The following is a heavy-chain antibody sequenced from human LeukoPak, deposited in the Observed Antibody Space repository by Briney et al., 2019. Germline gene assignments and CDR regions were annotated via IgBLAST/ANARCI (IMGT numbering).Heavy chain of an antibody. CDR2: INHSGST. V-gene: IGHV4-34*01. CDR1: GGSFSGYY. J-gene: IGHJ5*02. Sequence: PSETLSLTCALYGGSFSGYYWGWIRQPPGKGLEWIGEINHSGSTNHNPSLKSRVTISVDTSKNQFSLKLSSVTAADTAVYYCARRRPYPTRYFDPWGQGTLVTVSS. D-gene: IGHD1-14*01. CDR3: ARRRPYPTRYFDP.